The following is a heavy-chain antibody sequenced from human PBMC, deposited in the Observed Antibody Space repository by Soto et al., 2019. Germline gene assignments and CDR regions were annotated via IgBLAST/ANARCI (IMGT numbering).Heavy chain of an antibody. CDR3: AYRSNPTYSGYDGGAAGYFDY. V-gene: IGHV2-5*02. D-gene: IGHD5-12*01. CDR2: IYWDDDK. J-gene: IGHJ4*02. Sequence: QITLKESGPTRVKPTQTLTLTCTFSGFSLTTRGVGVGWIRQPPGKALEWLAVIYWDDDKRYSPSLKSRLTNRMDTSKTQVVLTLTNMDPVDTATYYCAYRSNPTYSGYDGGAAGYFDYWGQGTLATVSS. CDR1: GFSLTTRGVG.